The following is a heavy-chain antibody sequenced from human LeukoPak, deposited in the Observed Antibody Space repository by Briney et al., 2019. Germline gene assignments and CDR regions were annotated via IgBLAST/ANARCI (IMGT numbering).Heavy chain of an antibody. CDR1: GGSIRSSSYY. D-gene: IGHD3-10*01. Sequence: PSETLSLTCTVSGGSIRSSSYYWGRIRQPPGKGLEWIGTIYYSGTTYYNPSLKSRVTISVDTSKNQFSLKLSSVTAADTALYYCAGPITMVRGVDHWGQGTLVTVSS. CDR3: AGPITMVRGVDH. CDR2: IYYSGTT. V-gene: IGHV4-39*01. J-gene: IGHJ4*02.